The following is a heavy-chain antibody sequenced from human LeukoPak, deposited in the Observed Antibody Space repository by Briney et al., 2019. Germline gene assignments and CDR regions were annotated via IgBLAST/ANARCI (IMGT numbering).Heavy chain of an antibody. CDR2: IYYSGST. V-gene: IGHV4-39*07. CDR3: ARLYSSSWSKRFDY. J-gene: IGHJ4*02. D-gene: IGHD6-13*01. CDR1: GGSTSSYY. Sequence: SETLSLTCTVSGGSTSSYYWSWIRQPPGKGLEWIGSIYYSGSTYYNPSLKSRVTISVDTSKNQFSLKLSSVTAADTAVYYCARLYSSSWSKRFDYWGQGTLVTVSS.